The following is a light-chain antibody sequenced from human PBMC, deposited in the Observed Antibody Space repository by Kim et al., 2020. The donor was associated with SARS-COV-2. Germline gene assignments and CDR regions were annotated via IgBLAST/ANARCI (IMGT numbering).Light chain of an antibody. CDR3: QKYDSAPLT. CDR2: TAS. V-gene: IGKV1-27*01. CDR1: QGISNY. J-gene: IGKJ4*01. Sequence: ASVRDRVTISCRASQGISNYLAWYQQKPGKVPKLLIYTASALQSGVPSRFSGSGTGTDFTLTISSQQPEDVATYYCQKYDSAPLTFGGGTKVAIK.